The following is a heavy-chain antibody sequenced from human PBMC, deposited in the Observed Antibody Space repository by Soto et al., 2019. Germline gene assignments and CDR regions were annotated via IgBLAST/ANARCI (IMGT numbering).Heavy chain of an antibody. CDR3: ARGRSGDRYFDY. D-gene: IGHD7-27*01. Sequence: SETLSLTCTVSGGSVSSGSYYWSWIRQPPGKGLEWIGYIYYSGSTNYNPSLKSRVTISVDTSKNQFSLKLSSATAADTAVYYCARGRSGDRYFDYWGQGTLVTVSS. J-gene: IGHJ4*02. CDR1: GGSVSSGSYY. V-gene: IGHV4-61*01. CDR2: IYYSGST.